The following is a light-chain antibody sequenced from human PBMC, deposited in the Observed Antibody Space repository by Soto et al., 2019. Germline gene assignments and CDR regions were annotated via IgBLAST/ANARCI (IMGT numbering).Light chain of an antibody. CDR3: QQSYSTPPT. CDR2: AAS. CDR1: QSISSY. V-gene: IGKV1-39*01. Sequence: DIQMTQSPSSLSASVGDRVTITCRASQSISSYLNWYQQKPGKAPKLLIYAASSLQSGVPSRFSGSGSGTDFTLTISSLQPADFATYYCQQSYSTPPTFCQGTKGESK. J-gene: IGKJ1*01.